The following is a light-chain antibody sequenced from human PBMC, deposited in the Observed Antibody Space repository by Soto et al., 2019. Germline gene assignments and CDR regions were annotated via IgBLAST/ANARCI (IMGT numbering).Light chain of an antibody. CDR1: QSVSSK. Sequence: EIVMTQSPATLSVSPGERATLSCRASQSVSSKVAWYQQKPGQAPRLLIYGASTRATGIPARFSGSGSGTGFTLTISSLQSEDFAVYYCQQYNNWLWTFGQGTKVEI. CDR2: GAS. V-gene: IGKV3-15*01. J-gene: IGKJ1*01. CDR3: QQYNNWLWT.